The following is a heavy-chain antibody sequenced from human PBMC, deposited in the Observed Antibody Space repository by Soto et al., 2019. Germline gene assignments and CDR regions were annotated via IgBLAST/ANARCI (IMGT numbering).Heavy chain of an antibody. D-gene: IGHD6-19*01. CDR1: GGTFSSYT. J-gene: IGHJ4*02. CDR3: ARLSVADPILGDY. CDR2: IIPILGIA. V-gene: IGHV1-69*02. Sequence: QVQLVQSGAEVKKPGSSVKVSCKASGGTFSSYTISWVRQAPGQGLEWMGRIIPILGIANYAQKFQGRVTITADKSTSTAYMELSSLRSEDTAVYYCARLSVADPILGDYWGQGTLVTVSS.